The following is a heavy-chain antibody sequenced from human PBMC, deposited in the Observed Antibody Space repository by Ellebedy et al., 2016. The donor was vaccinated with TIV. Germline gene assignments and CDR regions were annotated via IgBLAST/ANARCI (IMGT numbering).Heavy chain of an antibody. CDR1: GFTFSSYS. J-gene: IGHJ4*02. CDR3: ATYSSSPSSFDY. V-gene: IGHV3-48*01. Sequence: GESLKISCAASGFTFSSYSMNWVRQAPGKGLEWLSYISSSSSTIFYADSVKGRFTISRDNSKNTLYLQMNSLRAEDTAVYYCATYSSSPSSFDYWGQGTLVTVSS. D-gene: IGHD6-13*01. CDR2: ISSSSSTI.